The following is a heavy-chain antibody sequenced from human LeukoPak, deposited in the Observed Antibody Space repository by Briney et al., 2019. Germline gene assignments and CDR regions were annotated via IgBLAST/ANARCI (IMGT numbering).Heavy chain of an antibody. CDR1: GFTFSSYA. J-gene: IGHJ4*02. D-gene: IGHD3-10*01. Sequence: GGSLRLSCAASGFTFSSYAMSWVRQAPGKGLEWVSAISGSGGSTYYADSVKGRFTISRDDSKNTLYLQMDSLRAEDTAVYYCAKALTMVRGVIIGWGQGTLVTVSS. V-gene: IGHV3-23*01. CDR2: ISGSGGST. CDR3: AKALTMVRGVIIG.